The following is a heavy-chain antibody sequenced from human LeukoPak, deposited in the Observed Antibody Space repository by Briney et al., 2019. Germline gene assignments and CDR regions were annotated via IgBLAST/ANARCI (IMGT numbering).Heavy chain of an antibody. CDR1: GFTFSSYG. Sequence: PGGSLRLSCAASGFTFSSYGMNWVRQAPGEGLEWVSYISSSDSLKFYADSVKGRFTISRDNAKNSLYPQMNSLRAEDTAVYNCAREDYYGSGSYMRYFYYYDMDVWGKGTPVTVSS. D-gene: IGHD3-10*01. CDR3: AREDYYGSGSYMRYFYYYDMDV. J-gene: IGHJ6*04. CDR2: ISSSDSLK. V-gene: IGHV3-48*03.